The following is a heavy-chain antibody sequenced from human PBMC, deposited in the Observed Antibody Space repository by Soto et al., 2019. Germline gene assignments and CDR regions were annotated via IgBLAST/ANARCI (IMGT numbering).Heavy chain of an antibody. D-gene: IGHD2-2*01. CDR2: MYWDDDK. CDR3: AQSSSSSSEWFAP. V-gene: IGHV2-5*02. J-gene: IGHJ5*02. CDR1: GFSLTTSGLG. Sequence: QITLKESGPALVNPTQTLTLTCTFSGFSLTTSGLGVAWIRQPPGKALAWLALMYWDDDKRYNPSLKTRLSITKDTSKNQVALIMAKMDPVDTATYYGAQSSSSSSEWFAPGGQGTLVTVSS.